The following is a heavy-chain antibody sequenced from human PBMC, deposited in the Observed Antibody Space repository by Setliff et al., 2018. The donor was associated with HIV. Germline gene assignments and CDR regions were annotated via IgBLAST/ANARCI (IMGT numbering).Heavy chain of an antibody. CDR1: GGSFSGYY. D-gene: IGHD3-9*01. V-gene: IGHV4-34*01. CDR2: INHSGST. Sequence: SETLSLTCAVYGGSFSGYYWSWIRQPPGKGLEWVGEINHSGSTNYNSSLKSRLTISVDTSRNQFSLKLSSVTAADTAVYYCARGPQYYDILTGNYPYYNYGMDVWGQGTTVTVS. J-gene: IGHJ6*02. CDR3: ARGPQYYDILTGNYPYYNYGMDV.